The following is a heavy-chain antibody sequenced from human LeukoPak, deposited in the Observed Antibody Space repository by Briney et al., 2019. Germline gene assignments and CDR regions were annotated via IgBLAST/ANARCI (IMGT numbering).Heavy chain of an antibody. CDR3: AKLVDSSGWVFDF. J-gene: IGHJ4*02. Sequence: ASVKVSCKASGYTFTDYYMHWVRQAPGQGLEWMGWMNPNSGDTNYAQKFQGWVTMTRDTSINTAYMELSRLKSDDTAIYNCAKLVDSSGWVFDFWGQGTLVTVSS. CDR2: MNPNSGDT. V-gene: IGHV1-2*04. CDR1: GYTFTDYY. D-gene: IGHD6-19*01.